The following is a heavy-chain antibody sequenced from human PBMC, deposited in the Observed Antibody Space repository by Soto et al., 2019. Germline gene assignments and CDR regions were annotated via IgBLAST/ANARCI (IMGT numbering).Heavy chain of an antibody. CDR1: GGSFSTYY. J-gene: IGHJ5*02. CDR2: INHSGST. V-gene: IGHV4-34*01. Sequence: PSETLSLTCAVYGGSFSTYYWSWIRQPPGKGLEWIGEINHSGSTNYNPSPKSRVTISVDTSKNQFSLKLSSVTAADTAGYYCARVKGVAAAGNWFDPWGQGTLVTVSS. CDR3: ARVKGVAAAGNWFDP. D-gene: IGHD6-13*01.